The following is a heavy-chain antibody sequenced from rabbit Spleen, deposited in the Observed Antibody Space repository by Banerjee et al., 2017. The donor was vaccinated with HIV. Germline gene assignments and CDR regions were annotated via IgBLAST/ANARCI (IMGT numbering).Heavy chain of an antibody. CDR3: ARDSGSSFSSYGMDL. J-gene: IGHJ6*01. V-gene: IGHV1S45*01. CDR2: IEGGSSAFS. CDR1: GFSFSDRDV. Sequence: QEQLVESGGGLVQPGGSLKLSCKASGFSFSDRDVMCWVRQAPGKGLEWIACIEGGSSAFSYFASWAKGRFTISKTSSTTVTLQMTSLTAADTATYFCARDSGSSFSSYGMDLWGPGTLVTVS. D-gene: IGHD8-1*01.